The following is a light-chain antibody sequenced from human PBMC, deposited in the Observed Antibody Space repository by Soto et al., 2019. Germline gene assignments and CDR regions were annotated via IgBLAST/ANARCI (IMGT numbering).Light chain of an antibody. CDR2: TAS. J-gene: IGKJ2*01. CDR3: HQFNIWPYT. V-gene: IGKV3-15*01. CDR1: ESVSSN. Sequence: EIVMTQSPATLSVSPGERVTLSCRASESVSSNLAWYQQKPGQAPRLLIYTASTRATSIPARFSGSGSGTEFTLTISSLQSEDFAVYHCHQFNIWPYTFGQGTNLEI.